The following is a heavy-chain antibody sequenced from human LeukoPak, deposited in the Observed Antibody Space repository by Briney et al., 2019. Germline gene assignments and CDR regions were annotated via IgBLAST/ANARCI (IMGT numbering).Heavy chain of an antibody. CDR3: ARHYDFFDV. D-gene: IGHD3-3*01. CDR2: IYYTGNT. V-gene: IGHV4-59*08. Sequence: ETLSLTCTVSGGSISSYYWSWIRQPPGKGLEWIGYIYYTGNTNYNPSLKSRVTISVDTSKNQFSLKLSSVTAADTAVYYCARHYDFFDVWGRGTLVTVSS. J-gene: IGHJ2*01. CDR1: GGSISSYY.